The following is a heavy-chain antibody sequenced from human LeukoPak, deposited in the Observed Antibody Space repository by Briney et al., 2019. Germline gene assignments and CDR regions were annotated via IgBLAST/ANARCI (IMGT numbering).Heavy chain of an antibody. CDR1: GGSFSGYY. D-gene: IGHD2-2*01. CDR3: ARSEDCGSSSCYWFDP. CDR2: INHSGST. J-gene: IGHJ5*02. V-gene: IGHV4-34*01. Sequence: SETLSLTCAVYGGSFSGYYWSWIRQPPGKGLEWIGEINHSGSTNYNPSLKSRVTISVATSKNQFSLKLSSVTAADTAMYYCARSEDCGSSSCYWFDPWGQGTLVTVSS.